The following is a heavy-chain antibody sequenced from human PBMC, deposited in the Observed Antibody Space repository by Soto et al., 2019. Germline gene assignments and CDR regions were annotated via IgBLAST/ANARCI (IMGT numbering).Heavy chain of an antibody. CDR2: INPRNGDT. D-gene: IGHD2-21*02. CDR1: GYTFTGNY. Sequence: QVQLVQSGAEVKTPGASVKVSCKVSGYTFTGNYMHWMRQAPGQGPEWMGWINPRNGDTDYAQKFQGRVTITRDTSISTAYMDLSRLTSDDTAIYFCVRGGGVDVVTPTRIVFDYWGQGTLLTVSS. J-gene: IGHJ4*02. V-gene: IGHV1-2*02. CDR3: VRGGGVDVVTPTRIVFDY.